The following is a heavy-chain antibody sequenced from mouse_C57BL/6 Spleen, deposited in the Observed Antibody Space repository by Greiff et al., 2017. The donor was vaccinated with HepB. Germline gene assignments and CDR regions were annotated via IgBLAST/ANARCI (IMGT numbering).Heavy chain of an antibody. J-gene: IGHJ4*01. CDR2: INPNNGGT. CDR1: GYTFTDYN. Sequence: EVQLQQSGPELVKPGASVKIPCKASGYTFTDYNMDWVKQSHGKSLEWIGDINPNNGGTIYNQKLKGKATLTVDKSSSTAYMELRSLTSEDTAVYYCARRGQLRLRGGAMEYWVQGTSVTVSS. V-gene: IGHV1-18*01. CDR3: ARRGQLRLRGGAMEY. D-gene: IGHD3-2*02.